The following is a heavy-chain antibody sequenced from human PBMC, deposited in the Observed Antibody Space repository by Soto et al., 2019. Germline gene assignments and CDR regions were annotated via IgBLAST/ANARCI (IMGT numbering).Heavy chain of an antibody. CDR2: IYYSGST. J-gene: IGHJ4*02. CDR3: ARRWGSAADY. Sequence: QVQLQESGPGLVKPSETLSLTCTVSGGSISSYYWSWIRQPPGKGLEWIGYIYYSGSTNYNPSLKSRVTISVDTSKNQFARKRGSVTAADTAVYYCARRWGSAADYWGQGTLVTVSS. D-gene: IGHD2-15*01. V-gene: IGHV4-59*08. CDR1: GGSISSYY.